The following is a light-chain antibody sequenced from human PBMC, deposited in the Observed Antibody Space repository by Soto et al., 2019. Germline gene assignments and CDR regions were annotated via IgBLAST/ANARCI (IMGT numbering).Light chain of an antibody. CDR3: QQYYSYPPS. J-gene: IGKJ2*01. CDR2: AAS. Sequence: AIRMTQSPSSFSAYPGDRGTITCRARQAISSYLAWYQQKPGKAPKLLSYAASTLQSGVPSRFSGSGSETDFTLTISCLQSEDFATYYCQQYYSYPPSFGEGTKLEIK. CDR1: QAISSY. V-gene: IGKV1-8*01.